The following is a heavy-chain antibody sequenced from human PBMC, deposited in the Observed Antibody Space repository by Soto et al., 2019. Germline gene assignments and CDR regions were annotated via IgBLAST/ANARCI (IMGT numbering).Heavy chain of an antibody. J-gene: IGHJ6*02. CDR2: INPKSAAT. Sequence: APVKVSCKASGYSVSDYFIQWVRQAPGQGLEWVAWINPKSAATNYAKKFQGRVSLTWDTSFSTAYMELTRLRPDDTAVYYCARIKWGLDYYNGMDVWGQGTTVTVSS. CDR3: ARIKWGLDYYNGMDV. CDR1: GYSVSDYF. V-gene: IGHV1-2*02. D-gene: IGHD1-26*01.